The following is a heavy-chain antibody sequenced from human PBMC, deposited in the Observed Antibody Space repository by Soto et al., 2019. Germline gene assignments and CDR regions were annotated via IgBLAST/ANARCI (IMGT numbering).Heavy chain of an antibody. V-gene: IGHV4-59*08. J-gene: IGHJ6*02. CDR3: ARSNSGSHNCYYYYGMDV. Sequence: QVQLQESGPGLVKPSETLSLTCTVSGGSISSYYWSWIRQPPGKGLEWIGYIYYSGSTNYNPSLKSRVTISVDTSKNQFSLKLSSVTAADTAVYYCARSNSGSHNCYYYYGMDVWGQGTTVTVSS. D-gene: IGHD1-26*01. CDR1: GGSISSYY. CDR2: IYYSGST.